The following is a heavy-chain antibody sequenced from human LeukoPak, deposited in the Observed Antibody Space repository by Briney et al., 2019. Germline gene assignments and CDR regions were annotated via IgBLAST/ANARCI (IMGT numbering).Heavy chain of an antibody. CDR3: ARTRYDFWSGYYEY. D-gene: IGHD3-3*01. V-gene: IGHV3-11*06. J-gene: IGHJ4*02. CDR1: GFTFSNYW. CDR2: ISSSSSYT. Sequence: PGGSLRLSCVASGFTFSNYWMHWVRQAPGKGLEWVSYISSSSSYTNYADSVKGRFTISRDNSKNTLYLQMNSLRAEDTAVYYCARTRYDFWSGYYEYWGQGTLVTVSS.